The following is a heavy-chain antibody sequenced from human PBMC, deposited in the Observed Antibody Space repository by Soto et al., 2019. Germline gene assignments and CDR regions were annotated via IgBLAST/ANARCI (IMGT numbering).Heavy chain of an antibody. CDR1: GFTFSSYG. Sequence: GGSLRLSCAASGFTFSSYGMRWVRQAPGKGLEWVADISYDGSNKYYADSVKGRLTISRDNSKNTLYLQMNSLRAEDTAVYYCARNSEESGYLLPVAYDYWGQGTLVTVSS. D-gene: IGHD3-3*01. CDR3: ARNSEESGYLLPVAYDY. J-gene: IGHJ4*02. V-gene: IGHV3-30-3*01. CDR2: ISYDGSNK.